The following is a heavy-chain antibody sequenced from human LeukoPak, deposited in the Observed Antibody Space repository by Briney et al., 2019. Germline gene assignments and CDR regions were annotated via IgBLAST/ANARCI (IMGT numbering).Heavy chain of an antibody. Sequence: ASVKVSCKASGYTFTGYYMHWVRQAPGQGLEWMGWINPNSGGTNYAQKFQGRVTMTRDTSISTAYMELSRLRSDDTAVYYCARDSIVVVPAAMEDYYYYYMDVWGKGTTVTVSS. D-gene: IGHD2-2*01. CDR2: INPNSGGT. CDR3: ARDSIVVVPAAMEDYYYYYMDV. CDR1: GYTFTGYY. V-gene: IGHV1-2*02. J-gene: IGHJ6*03.